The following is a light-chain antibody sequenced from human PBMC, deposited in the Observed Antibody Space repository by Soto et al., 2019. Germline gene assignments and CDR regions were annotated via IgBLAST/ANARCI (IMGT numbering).Light chain of an antibody. J-gene: IGLJ1*01. CDR3: FSYAGSRTYV. Sequence: QSVLTQPASVSGSPGQSIPISCAGTSSDVGSYNLVSWYQNHPGKAPKLMIYEGSKRPSGVSNRFSGSKSGNTASLTISGLQAADEADYFCFSYAGSRTYVFGNGNKVTVL. CDR2: EGS. CDR1: SSDVGSYNL. V-gene: IGLV2-23*01.